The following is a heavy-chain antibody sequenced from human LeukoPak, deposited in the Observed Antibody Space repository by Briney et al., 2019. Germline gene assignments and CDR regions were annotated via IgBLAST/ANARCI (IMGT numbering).Heavy chain of an antibody. J-gene: IGHJ3*02. D-gene: IGHD5-18*01. V-gene: IGHV3-30*02. CDR1: GFTFSSFG. Sequence: GGSLRLSXAASGFTFSSFGIHWVSQAPGKGLEWVSFIQYDGSETYYADSVKGRFTISRDNSINTLFLQMNSLRTEDTAVYYCAKNRGYTYGYDAFDIWGQGTMVTVSS. CDR2: IQYDGSET. CDR3: AKNRGYTYGYDAFDI.